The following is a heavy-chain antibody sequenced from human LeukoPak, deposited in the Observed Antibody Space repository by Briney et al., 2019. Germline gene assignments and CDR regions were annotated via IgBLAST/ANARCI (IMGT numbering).Heavy chain of an antibody. V-gene: IGHV1-18*01. J-gene: IGHJ4*02. Sequence: ASVKVSCKASGYTFTSYGISWVRQAPGQGLEWMGWISAYNGNTNYAQKLQGRVTMTTDTSTSTAYMELRSLRSDDTAVYYCARGTYDSSGYYFGEPNDYWGQGTLVTVSS. CDR2: ISAYNGNT. D-gene: IGHD3-22*01. CDR1: GYTFTSYG. CDR3: ARGTYDSSGYYFGEPNDY.